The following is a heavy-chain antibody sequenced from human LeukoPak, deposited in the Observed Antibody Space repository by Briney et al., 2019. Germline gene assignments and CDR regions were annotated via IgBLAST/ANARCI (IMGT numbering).Heavy chain of an antibody. Sequence: GGSLRPSCAASVFTFNTYNVNWVRQAPGKGLEWVSIIYSGGSTYYADSVRGRFTISRGNSKNTLYLLMNSLRAEDTAVYYCATSGWWGYFDYWGQGTLVTVSS. CDR2: IYSGGST. CDR3: ATSGWWGYFDY. V-gene: IGHV3-66*01. J-gene: IGHJ4*02. CDR1: VFTFNTYN. D-gene: IGHD6-19*01.